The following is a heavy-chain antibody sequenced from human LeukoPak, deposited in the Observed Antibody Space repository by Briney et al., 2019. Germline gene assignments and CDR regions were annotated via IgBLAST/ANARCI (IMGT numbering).Heavy chain of an antibody. CDR2: VKQDGSEK. CDR1: GFIFSNYW. V-gene: IGHV3-7*01. J-gene: IGHJ4*01. D-gene: IGHD2-21*02. Sequence: PGGSLRLSCAASGFIFSNYWMSWVRQAPGKGLEWVAIVKQDGSEKYYVDSVKGRFTISRDNLKNSIHLQMDSLRAEDTAVYYCARVDYCGGDCSSDAFDYWGHGTLVAVSS. CDR3: ARVDYCGGDCSSDAFDY.